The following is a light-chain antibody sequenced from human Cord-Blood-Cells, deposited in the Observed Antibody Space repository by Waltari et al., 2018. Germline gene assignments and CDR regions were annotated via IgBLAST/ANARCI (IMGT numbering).Light chain of an antibody. CDR2: KDS. CDR3: QSADSSGTVV. V-gene: IGLV3-25*03. Sequence: SYELTQPPPVSVSPGQTARIPCSGAALPKHYAYWYQQKPGQAPVLVIYKDSERPSGIPERFSGSSSGTTVTLTISGVQAEDEADYYCQSADSSGTVVFGGGTKLTVL. J-gene: IGLJ2*01. CDR1: ALPKHY.